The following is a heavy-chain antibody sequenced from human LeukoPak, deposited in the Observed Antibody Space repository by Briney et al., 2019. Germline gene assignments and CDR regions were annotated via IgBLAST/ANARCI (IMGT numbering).Heavy chain of an antibody. Sequence: GGSLRLSCAASGFTVSRTYMSWVRQAPGKGLESVSVIYSGGSTYYADSVKGRFTISRDNSKNTLYLQMNSLRAEDTAVYYCARSRRIVGKFDYWGQGTLVTVSS. CDR1: GFTVSRTY. D-gene: IGHD3-22*01. J-gene: IGHJ4*02. CDR3: ARSRRIVGKFDY. V-gene: IGHV3-53*01. CDR2: IYSGGST.